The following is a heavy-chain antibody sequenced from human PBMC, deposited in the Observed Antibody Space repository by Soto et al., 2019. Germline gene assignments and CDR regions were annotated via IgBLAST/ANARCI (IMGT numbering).Heavy chain of an antibody. V-gene: IGHV4-59*01. CDR2: IYYSGST. J-gene: IGHJ4*02. D-gene: IGHD3-10*01. CDR3: ARASALWFGELLPMYYFDY. CDR1: GGSISSYY. Sequence: SETLSLTCTVSGGSISSYYWSWIRQPPGKGLEWIGYIYYSGSTNYNPSLKSRVTISVDTSKNQFSLKLSSVTAADTAVYYCARASALWFGELLPMYYFDYWGQGTLVTVSS.